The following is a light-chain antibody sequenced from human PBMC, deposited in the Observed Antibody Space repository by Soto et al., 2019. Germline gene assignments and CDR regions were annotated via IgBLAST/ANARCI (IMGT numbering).Light chain of an antibody. Sequence: EIVLTQSPCTLSLSPGERATLSCRASQSVSSNLAWHQQKPGQAPRILMYDASTRATGISARFSGSGSGTEFTLTISSLQSEDFAVYYCQQYHNWPITFGQGTRLEI. CDR2: DAS. J-gene: IGKJ5*01. V-gene: IGKV3-15*01. CDR1: QSVSSN. CDR3: QQYHNWPIT.